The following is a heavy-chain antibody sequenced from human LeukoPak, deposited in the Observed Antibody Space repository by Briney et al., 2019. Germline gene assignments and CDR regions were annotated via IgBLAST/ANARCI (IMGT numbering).Heavy chain of an antibody. CDR2: ISYDGSNK. CDR1: GGSISSSS. V-gene: IGHV3-30*03. D-gene: IGHD3-10*02. CDR3: TCSGTHGYYYFDY. Sequence: PSETLSLTCTVSGGSISSSSYYWGWIRQPPGKGLEWVAVISYDGSNKYYADSVKGRFTISRDNSKNTLYLQMNSLRAEDAAVYYCTCSGTHGYYYFDYWGQEPWSPSPQ. J-gene: IGHJ4*01.